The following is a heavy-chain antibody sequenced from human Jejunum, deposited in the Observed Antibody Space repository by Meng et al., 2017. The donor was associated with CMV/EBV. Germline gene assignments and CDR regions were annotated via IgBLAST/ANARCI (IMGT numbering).Heavy chain of an antibody. CDR3: EGGDGY. CDR2: INDDGTWS. Sequence: SLKISWGACGFTFRSSWMSWVRQAPGKGLEWVANINDDGTWSQYMDSVKGRFIISRDNAQNSLYLQMNSLRVDDTAMYFCEGGDGYWGRGTLVTVSS. V-gene: IGHV3-7*04. CDR1: GFTFRSSW. J-gene: IGHJ4*02.